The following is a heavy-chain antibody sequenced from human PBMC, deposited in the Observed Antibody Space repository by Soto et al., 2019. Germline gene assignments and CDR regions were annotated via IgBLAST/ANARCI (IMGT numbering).Heavy chain of an antibody. CDR1: GYTFTSYG. D-gene: IGHD6-13*01. CDR2: ISAYNGNT. V-gene: IGHV1-18*01. J-gene: IGHJ5*02. Sequence: ASMKVSCKASGYTFTSYGISWVRQAPGQGLEWMGWISAYNGNTNYAQKLQGRVTMTTDTSTSTAYMELRSLRSDDTAVYYCARGSRIAAAGNRGFDPWGQGTLVTVSS. CDR3: ARGSRIAAAGNRGFDP.